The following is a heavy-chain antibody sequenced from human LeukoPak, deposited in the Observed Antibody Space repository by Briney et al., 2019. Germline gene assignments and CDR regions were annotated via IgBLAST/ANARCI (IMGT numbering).Heavy chain of an antibody. CDR3: ARGVSPSIAARPVNYFDY. D-gene: IGHD6-6*01. CDR1: GYTFTSYY. Sequence: WASVKVSCKASGYTFTSYYMHWVRQAPGQGLEWMGIINPSSGSTSYAQKFQGRVTMTRDTSTSTVYMELSSLRSEDTAAYYCARGVSPSIAARPVNYFDYWGQGTLVAVSS. V-gene: IGHV1-46*01. J-gene: IGHJ4*02. CDR2: INPSSGST.